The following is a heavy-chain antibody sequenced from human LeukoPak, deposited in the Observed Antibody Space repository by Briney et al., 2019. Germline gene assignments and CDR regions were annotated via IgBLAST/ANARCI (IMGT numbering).Heavy chain of an antibody. D-gene: IGHD6-19*01. Sequence: GRSLRLACAASGFTFDDYAMHWVRQAPGKGLEWVSGISWNSGSIGYADSVKGRFTISRDNAKNSLYLQMNSLRAEDTALYYCAKDLSSGWYGWFDPWGQGTLVTVSS. CDR2: ISWNSGSI. J-gene: IGHJ5*02. CDR3: AKDLSSGWYGWFDP. V-gene: IGHV3-9*01. CDR1: GFTFDDYA.